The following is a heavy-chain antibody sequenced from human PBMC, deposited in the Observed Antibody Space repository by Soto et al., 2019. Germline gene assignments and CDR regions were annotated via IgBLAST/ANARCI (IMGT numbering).Heavy chain of an antibody. CDR1: GGSFSGYY. V-gene: IGHV4-34*01. J-gene: IGHJ6*02. CDR3: ARVTGRYYYGMVV. CDR2: INHSGST. Sequence: QVQLQQWGAGLLKPSETLSLTCAVYGGSFSGYYWSWIRQPPGKGLEWIGEINHSGSTNYNPSLKSRVTISVDTSKNQFSLKLSSVTAADTAVYYCARVTGRYYYGMVVWGQGTKVTVSS.